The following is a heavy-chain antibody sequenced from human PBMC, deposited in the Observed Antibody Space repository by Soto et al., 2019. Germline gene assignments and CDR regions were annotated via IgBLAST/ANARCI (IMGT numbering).Heavy chain of an antibody. V-gene: IGHV3-15*01. CDR3: TTPLLKLNNANNWFDP. CDR1: GFTFSIAW. D-gene: IGHD1-1*01. CDR2: IKSKTDGGTT. Sequence: GGSLRLSCAASGFTFSIAWMSWVRQAPGKGLEWVGRIKSKTDGGTTDYAAPVKGRFTISRDDSKNTLYLQMNSLKTEDTAVYYCTTPLLKLNNANNWFDPWGQGTLVTVSS. J-gene: IGHJ5*02.